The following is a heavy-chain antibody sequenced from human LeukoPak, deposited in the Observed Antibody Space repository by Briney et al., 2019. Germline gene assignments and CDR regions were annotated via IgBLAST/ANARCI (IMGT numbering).Heavy chain of an antibody. Sequence: PGGSLRLSCAASGFTFSNYYMSWVRQAPGKGLEWVANIKQDGSEYSYVDSVKGRFRISRDNAKKTLYLQMNSLRAEDTAVYYCAREAKYYDFWSDDAFDIWGQGTMVTVSS. V-gene: IGHV3-7*01. D-gene: IGHD3-3*01. CDR3: AREAKYYDFWSDDAFDI. CDR1: GFTFSNYY. J-gene: IGHJ3*02. CDR2: IKQDGSEY.